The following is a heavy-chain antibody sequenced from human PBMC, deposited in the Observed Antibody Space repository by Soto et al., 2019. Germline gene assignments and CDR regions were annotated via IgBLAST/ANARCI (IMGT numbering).Heavy chain of an antibody. CDR1: GYTFTGDY. V-gene: IGHV1-2*02. D-gene: IGHD2-8*01. CDR2: INPNSGGT. J-gene: IGHJ5*02. Sequence: SVKVSCKASGYTFTGDYMHWVRQAPVQGLEWMGWINPNSGGTNYAQKFQGRVTMTRDTSISTAYMELSRLRSDDTAVYYCARGDIVLMVYAIRRFDPWGQGTLVTVSS. CDR3: ARGDIVLMVYAIRRFDP.